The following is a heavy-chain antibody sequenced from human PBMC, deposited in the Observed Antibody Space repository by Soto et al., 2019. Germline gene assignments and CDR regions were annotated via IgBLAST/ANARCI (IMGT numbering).Heavy chain of an antibody. J-gene: IGHJ4*02. D-gene: IGHD2-2*01. V-gene: IGHV3-11*01. CDR1: GFTFSDYY. CDR3: ARFVVVPAATNDY. Sequence: GGSLRLSCAASGFTFSDYYMSWIRQDPGKGLEWVSYISSSGSTIYYADSVKGRFTISRDNAKNSLYLQMNSLRAEDTAVYYCARFVVVPAATNDYWGQGTLVTISS. CDR2: ISSSGSTI.